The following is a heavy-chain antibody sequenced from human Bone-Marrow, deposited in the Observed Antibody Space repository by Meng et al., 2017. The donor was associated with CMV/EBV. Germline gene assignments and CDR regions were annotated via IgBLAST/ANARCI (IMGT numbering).Heavy chain of an antibody. CDR3: ARLPGAGYCSSTSCPTDD. D-gene: IGHD2-2*01. Sequence: SVKVSCKASGGTFSSYAISWVRQAPGQGLEWMGGIIPIFGTANYAQKFQGRVTITADKSTSTAYMELSSLRSEDTAVYYCARLPGAGYCSSTSCPTDDWGQGTLVTVSS. CDR2: IIPIFGTA. CDR1: GGTFSSYA. J-gene: IGHJ4*02. V-gene: IGHV1-69*06.